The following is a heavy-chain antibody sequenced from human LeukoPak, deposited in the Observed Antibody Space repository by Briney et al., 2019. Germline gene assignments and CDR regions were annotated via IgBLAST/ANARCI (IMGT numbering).Heavy chain of an antibody. D-gene: IGHD3-3*01. CDR1: GGTFSSYA. Sequence: ASVKVSCKASGGTFSSYAISWVRQAPGQGLEWMGGINPIFGTANYAQKFQGRVTITTDESTSTAYMELSSLRSEDTAVYYCASIQITIFGVVTESLYYFDYWGQGTPVTVSS. V-gene: IGHV1-69*05. J-gene: IGHJ4*02. CDR2: INPIFGTA. CDR3: ASIQITIFGVVTESLYYFDY.